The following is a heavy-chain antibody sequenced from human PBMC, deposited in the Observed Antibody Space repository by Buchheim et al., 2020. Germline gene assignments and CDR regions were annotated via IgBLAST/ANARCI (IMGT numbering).Heavy chain of an antibody. V-gene: IGHV3-33*01. Sequence: QVQLVESGGGVVQPGRSLRLSCAASGFTFSSYGMHWVRQAPGKGLEWVAVIWYDGSNKYYADSVKGRFTISRDNSKNTRDLQMNSLRAEDTAVYYCAREVRLSSIFGVVSYYYGMDVWGQGTT. CDR3: AREVRLSSIFGVVSYYYGMDV. CDR1: GFTFSSYG. D-gene: IGHD3-3*01. CDR2: IWYDGSNK. J-gene: IGHJ6*02.